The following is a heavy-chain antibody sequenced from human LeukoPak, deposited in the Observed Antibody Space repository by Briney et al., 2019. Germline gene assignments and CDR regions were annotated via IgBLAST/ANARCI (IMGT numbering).Heavy chain of an antibody. J-gene: IGHJ3*02. CDR3: ARDAPYSGGCCAFDI. CDR2: ISADGTEK. Sequence: GGSLRLSCVASGSTFSSYALHWLRQAPGKGLEWVAVISADGTEKYYADSVKGRFTMSRDNSQNTLYLQMNSLRTEDTAVYYCARDAPYSGGCCAFDIWGQGTMVTVSS. CDR1: GSTFSSYA. V-gene: IGHV3-30-3*01. D-gene: IGHD6-19*01.